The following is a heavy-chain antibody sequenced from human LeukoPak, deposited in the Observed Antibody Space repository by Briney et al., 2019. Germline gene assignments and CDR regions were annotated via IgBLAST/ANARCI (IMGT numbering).Heavy chain of an antibody. D-gene: IGHD1-26*01. CDR1: GGTFSSYA. V-gene: IGHV1-18*01. CDR3: ARDRRSGSYYDWFDP. Sequence: GASVKVSCKASGGTFSSYAISWVRQAPGQGLEWMGWISAYNGNTNYAQKLQGRVTMTTDTSTSTAYMELRSLRSDDTAVYYCARDRRSGSYYDWFDPWGQGTLVTVSS. J-gene: IGHJ5*02. CDR2: ISAYNGNT.